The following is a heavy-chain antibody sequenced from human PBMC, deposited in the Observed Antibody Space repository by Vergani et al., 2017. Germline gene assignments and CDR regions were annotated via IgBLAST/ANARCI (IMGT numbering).Heavy chain of an antibody. V-gene: IGHV3-9*01. CDR3: VRGALYDSGGYGAFDI. Sequence: EVELVESGGGLVQPGRSLRLSCAASGFKCDDYAMHWVRQAPGKGLEWVSGISWHSYSIGYVDAVKGRFAISRDNAKTSLYLQMNSLRVEDTALYYCVRGALYDSGGYGAFDIWGQGTMITVSS. D-gene: IGHD3-22*01. CDR2: ISWHSYSI. J-gene: IGHJ3*02. CDR1: GFKCDDYA.